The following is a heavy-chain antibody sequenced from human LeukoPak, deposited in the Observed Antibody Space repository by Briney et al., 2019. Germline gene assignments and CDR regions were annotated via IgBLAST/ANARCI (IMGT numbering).Heavy chain of an antibody. CDR2: IKSKSDGGTM. CDR3: TTVRVENYYDSTGHLDY. CDR1: GFTFSNAW. Sequence: GGSLRLSCAASGFTFSNAWMSWVRQAPGKGLEWVGRIKSKSDGGTMDFAAPVKGRFTISKDDSKNTLYLQMNSLKTEDTAVYYCTTVRVENYYDSTGHLDYWGQGTLVTVSS. D-gene: IGHD3-22*01. V-gene: IGHV3-15*01. J-gene: IGHJ4*02.